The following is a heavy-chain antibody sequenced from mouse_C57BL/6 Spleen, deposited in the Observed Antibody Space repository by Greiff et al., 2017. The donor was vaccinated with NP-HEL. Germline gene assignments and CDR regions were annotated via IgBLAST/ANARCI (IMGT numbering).Heavy chain of an antibody. V-gene: IGHV2-3*01. CDR2: IWGDGST. CDR3: AKPGYSNSFAY. CDR1: GFSLTSYG. D-gene: IGHD2-5*01. J-gene: IGHJ3*01. Sequence: VKLMESGPGLVAPSQSLSIPCTVSGFSLTSYGVSWVRQPPGKGLEWLGVIWGDGSTNSHSALISRLRIRKDNSKSQVFLKLNSLQTDDTATYSWAKPGYSNSFAYWGQGTLVTVSA.